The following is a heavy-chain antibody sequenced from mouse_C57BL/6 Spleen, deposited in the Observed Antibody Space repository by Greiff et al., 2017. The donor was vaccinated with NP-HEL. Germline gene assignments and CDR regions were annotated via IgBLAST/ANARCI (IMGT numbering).Heavy chain of an antibody. V-gene: IGHV5-6*01. CDR1: GFTFSSYG. Sequence: DVQLVESGGDLVKPGGSLKLSCAASGFTFSSYGMSWVRQTPDKRLEWVATISSGGSYTYYPDSVKGRFTISRDNAKNTVYLQMSSLKSEDTAMYYWARIYDYDDGLPVWFAYWGQGTLVTVSA. D-gene: IGHD2-4*01. J-gene: IGHJ3*01. CDR3: ARIYDYDDGLPVWFAY. CDR2: ISSGGSYT.